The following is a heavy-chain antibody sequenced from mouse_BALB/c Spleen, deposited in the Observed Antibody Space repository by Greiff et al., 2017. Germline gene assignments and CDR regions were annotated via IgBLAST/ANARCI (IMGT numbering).Heavy chain of an antibody. Sequence: EVKLVESGGGLVKPGGSLKLSCAASGFTFSSYTMSWVRQTPEKRLEWVATISSGGSYTYHPDSVKGRFTISRDNAKNTLYLQMSSLKSEDTAMYYCTRGRDYGSSHWYFDVWGAGTTVTVSS. CDR3: TRGRDYGSSHWYFDV. CDR2: ISSGGSYT. CDR1: GFTFSSYT. V-gene: IGHV5-6-4*01. J-gene: IGHJ1*01. D-gene: IGHD1-1*01.